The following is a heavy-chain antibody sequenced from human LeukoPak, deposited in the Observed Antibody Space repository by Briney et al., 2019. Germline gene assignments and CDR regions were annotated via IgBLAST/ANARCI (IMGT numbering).Heavy chain of an antibody. V-gene: IGHV3-53*01. CDR2: IYSGGST. Sequence: GGSLRLSCEASGFNFKYYGMNWVRQAPGKGLECISVIYSGGSTDYADSVKGRLTISRDNSKNTLYLQMNSLRAEDTAVYYCARVVDHDYGDYYLDYWGQGTLVTVSS. CDR1: GFNFKYYG. CDR3: ARVVDHDYGDYYLDY. J-gene: IGHJ4*02. D-gene: IGHD4-17*01.